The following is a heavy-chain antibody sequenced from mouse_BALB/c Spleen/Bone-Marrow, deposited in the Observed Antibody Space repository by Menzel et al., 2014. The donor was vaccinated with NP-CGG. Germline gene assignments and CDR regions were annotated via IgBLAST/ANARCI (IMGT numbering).Heavy chain of an antibody. Sequence: VQLKESGGGLVQPGGSLRLSCATSGFTFTDYYMSWVRQPPGKALEWLGFIRNKANGYTTEYSASVKGRFTISRDNSQMILYLQMNTLRAEDSATYYCARDEKVRIYWYFDVWGAGTTVTVSS. D-gene: IGHD2-14*01. CDR1: GFTFTDYY. J-gene: IGHJ1*01. CDR2: IRNKANGYTT. CDR3: ARDEKVRIYWYFDV. V-gene: IGHV7-3*02.